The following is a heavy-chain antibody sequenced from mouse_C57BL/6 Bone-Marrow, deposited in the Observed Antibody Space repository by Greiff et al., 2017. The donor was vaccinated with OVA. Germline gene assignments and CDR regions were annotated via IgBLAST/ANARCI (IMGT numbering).Heavy chain of an antibody. Sequence: VQLQQSGAELARPGASVKLSCKASGYTFTSYGISWVKQRTGQGLEWIGEIYPRSGNTYYNEKFKGKATLTADKSSSTAYMELRSLTSEDSAVYFCAKGSRGYYVFAYWGQGTLVTVSA. J-gene: IGHJ3*01. CDR3: AKGSRGYYVFAY. CDR2: IYPRSGNT. V-gene: IGHV1-81*01. CDR1: GYTFTSYG. D-gene: IGHD2-3*01.